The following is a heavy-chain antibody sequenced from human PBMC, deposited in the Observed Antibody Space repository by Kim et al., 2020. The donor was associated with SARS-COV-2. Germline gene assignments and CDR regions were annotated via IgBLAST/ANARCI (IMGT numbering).Heavy chain of an antibody. D-gene: IGHD5-12*01. J-gene: IGHJ3*02. Sequence: SYAQKFQGRVTMTRDTSMSTVYMELSSLRSEDTAVYYCASRVATINAFDIWGQGTMVTVSS. V-gene: IGHV1-46*01. CDR3: ASRVATINAFDI.